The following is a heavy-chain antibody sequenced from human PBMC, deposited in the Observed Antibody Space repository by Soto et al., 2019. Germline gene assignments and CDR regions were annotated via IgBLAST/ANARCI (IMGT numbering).Heavy chain of an antibody. V-gene: IGHV4-59*01. CDR1: GCAISSYY. J-gene: IGHJ6*02. CDR3: ARGRSRSSSPFYYGMDV. Sequence: XETLSLTGTVAGCAISSYYWSWIRQLPGEGLDGIGDICYKGSTDYNPSLKSRVTISVDTSKNQCPLKLSSVTAADTAVYSCARGRSRSSSPFYYGMDVWGQGTTVTVSS. CDR2: ICYKGST. D-gene: IGHD6-6*01.